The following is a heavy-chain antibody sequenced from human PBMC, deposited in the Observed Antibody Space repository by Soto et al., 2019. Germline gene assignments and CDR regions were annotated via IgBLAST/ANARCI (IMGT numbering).Heavy chain of an antibody. CDR2: INPSGGST. V-gene: IGHV1-46*01. CDR1: GYTFTSYY. CDR3: ARGLNGYLHYFDY. D-gene: IGHD5-18*01. J-gene: IGHJ4*02. Sequence: ASVKVSCTASGYTFTSYYMHWVRQAPGQGLEWMGIINPSGGSTSYAQKFQGRVTITRDTSASTAYMELSSLRSEDTAVYYCARGLNGYLHYFDYWGQGTPVTVSS.